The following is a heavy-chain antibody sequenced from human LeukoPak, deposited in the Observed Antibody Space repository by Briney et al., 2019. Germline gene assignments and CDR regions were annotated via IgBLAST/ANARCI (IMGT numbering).Heavy chain of an antibody. J-gene: IGHJ3*02. Sequence: PSETLSLTCTVSGGSISSSSYYWGWIRQPPGKGREWFGGIYYSGSTYYNPSLKSRVTISVDTSKNQFSLKLSSVTAADTAVYYCAGNRNCDFWGGYYAFDIWGQGTMVTVSS. CDR3: AGNRNCDFWGGYYAFDI. CDR1: GGSISSSSYY. CDR2: IYYSGST. D-gene: IGHD3-3*01. V-gene: IGHV4-39*07.